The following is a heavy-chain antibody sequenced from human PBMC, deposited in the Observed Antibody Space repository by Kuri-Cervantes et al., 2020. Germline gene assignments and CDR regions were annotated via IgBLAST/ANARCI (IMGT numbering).Heavy chain of an antibody. CDR2: IYYSGST. CDR3: ARDLAYCGGDCYRKFDH. Sequence: ESLKISCTVSGGSISSYYWSWIRQPPGKGLEWIGYIYYSGSTNYNPSLKSRVTISVDTSKNQFSLKLSSVTAADTAVYYCARDLAYCGGDCYRKFDHWGQGTLVTVSS. J-gene: IGHJ4*02. CDR1: GGSISSYY. D-gene: IGHD2-21*02. V-gene: IGHV4-59*01.